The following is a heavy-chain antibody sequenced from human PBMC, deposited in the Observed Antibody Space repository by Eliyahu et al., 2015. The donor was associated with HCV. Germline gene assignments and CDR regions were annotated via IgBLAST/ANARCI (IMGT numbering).Heavy chain of an antibody. J-gene: IGHJ3*02. CDR2: IKKDESEK. CDR1: GFTFXNSW. V-gene: IGHV3-7*03. CDR3: ARDPAMAAGGGAFDI. D-gene: IGHD2-2*01. Sequence: VQLVESGGGLVQPGGSLRLXCAASGFTFXNSWMSWVRPGPGEGVGWGANIKKDESEKYYVGSVKGRFTISRDNAKTSVYLQMNSLRVEDTAMYYCARDPAMAAGGGAFDIWGQGAMVTVSS.